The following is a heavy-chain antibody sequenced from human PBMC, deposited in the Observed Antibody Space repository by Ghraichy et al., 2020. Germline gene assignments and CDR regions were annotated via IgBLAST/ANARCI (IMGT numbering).Heavy chain of an antibody. V-gene: IGHV4-30-2*01. CDR2: IYHSGST. CDR1: GGSISSGGYS. D-gene: IGHD4-17*01. J-gene: IGHJ3*02. CDR3: ATHGTTVTRHAFDI. Sequence: SETLSLTCAVSGGSISSGGYSWSWIRQPPGKGLEWIGYIYHSGSTYYNPSLKSRVTISVDRSKNQFSLKLSSVTAADTAVYYCATHGTTVTRHAFDIWGQGTMVTVSS.